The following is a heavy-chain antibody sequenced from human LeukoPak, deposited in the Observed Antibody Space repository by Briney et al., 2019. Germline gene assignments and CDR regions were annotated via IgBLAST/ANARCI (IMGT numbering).Heavy chain of an antibody. V-gene: IGHV3-7*01. CDR1: GFTFSSYW. Sequence: PGGSLRLSXAASGFTFSSYWMSWVRQAPGKGLEWVANVKQDGSEKYYVDSVKGRFTISRDNAKNSLYLQMNSLRAEDTAVYYCRGIQLWARTYAFDIWGQGTMVTVSS. CDR2: VKQDGSEK. D-gene: IGHD5-18*01. J-gene: IGHJ3*02. CDR3: RGIQLWARTYAFDI.